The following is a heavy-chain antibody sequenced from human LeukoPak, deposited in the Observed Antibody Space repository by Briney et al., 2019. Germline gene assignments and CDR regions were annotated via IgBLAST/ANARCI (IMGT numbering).Heavy chain of an antibody. D-gene: IGHD3-22*01. J-gene: IGHJ3*02. CDR2: IIPILGIA. CDR1: GGTFSSYT. Sequence: ASVKVSCKASGGTFSSYTISWVRQAPGQGLEWMGRIIPILGIANYAQKFQGRVTITADKSTSTAYMELSSLRSEDTAVYYCARALPGRITMIVAGGGAFDIWGQGTMVTVSS. CDR3: ARALPGRITMIVAGGGAFDI. V-gene: IGHV1-69*02.